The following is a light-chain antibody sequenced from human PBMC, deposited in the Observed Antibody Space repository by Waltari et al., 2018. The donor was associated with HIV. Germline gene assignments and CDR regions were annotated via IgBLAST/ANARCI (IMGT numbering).Light chain of an antibody. J-gene: IGKJ1*01. CDR1: QSVSSSY. V-gene: IGKV3-20*01. CDR2: GAS. Sequence: EIVLTQSPGTLSLSPGERATLSYRASQSVSSSYLAWYQQKPGQAPRLLIYGASSRATGIPDRFSGSGSGTDFTLTISRLEPEDFAMYFCQQYGSSPTWTFGQGTKVEIK. CDR3: QQYGSSPTWT.